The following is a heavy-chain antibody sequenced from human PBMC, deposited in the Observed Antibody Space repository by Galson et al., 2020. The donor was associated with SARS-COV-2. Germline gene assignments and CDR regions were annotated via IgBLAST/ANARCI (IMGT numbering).Heavy chain of an antibody. CDR1: GGSFSGYY. V-gene: IGHV4-34*01. D-gene: IGHD6-13*01. Sequence: SANLSLTCAVYGGSFSGYYWSWIRQPPGKGLEWIGEINHSGSTNYNPSLKSRVTISVDTSKNQFSLKLSSVTAADTAVYYCARGPKYSSSWYGWDRGRDFGGQGTTVTVSS. CDR3: ARGPKYSSSWYGWDRGRDF. J-gene: IGHJ6*02. CDR2: INHSGST.